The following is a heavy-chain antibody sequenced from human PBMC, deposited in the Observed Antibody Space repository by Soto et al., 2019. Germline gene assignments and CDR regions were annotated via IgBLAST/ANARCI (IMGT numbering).Heavy chain of an antibody. CDR2: IKSKTDGGTT. CDR1: GFTFSNAW. V-gene: IGHV3-15*01. Sequence: GGSLRLSCAASGFTFSNAWMSWVRQAPGKGLEWVGRIKSKTDGGTTDYAAPVKGRFTISRDDSKNTLYLQMNSLKTEDTAVYYCTTDPSCTNGVCYYYYYGMDVWGQGTTVTVSS. CDR3: TTDPSCTNGVCYYYYYGMDV. J-gene: IGHJ6*02. D-gene: IGHD2-8*01.